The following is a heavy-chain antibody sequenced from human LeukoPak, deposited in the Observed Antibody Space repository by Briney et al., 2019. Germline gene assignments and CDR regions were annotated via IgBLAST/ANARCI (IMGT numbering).Heavy chain of an antibody. V-gene: IGHV3-48*01. D-gene: IGHD1-26*01. CDR3: ARSSGSYYYYYGMDV. CDR2: ISSSSSTI. Sequence: GGSLRLSCAASGFTFSSYSMNRVRQAPGKGLEWVSYISSSSSTIYYADSVKGRFTISRDNAKNSLYLQMNSLRAEDTAVYYCARSSGSYYYYYGMDVWGQGTTVTVSS. CDR1: GFTFSSYS. J-gene: IGHJ6*02.